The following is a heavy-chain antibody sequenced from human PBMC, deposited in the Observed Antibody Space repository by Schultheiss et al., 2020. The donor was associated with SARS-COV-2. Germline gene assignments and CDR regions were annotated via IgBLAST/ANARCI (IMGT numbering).Heavy chain of an antibody. CDR3: ARVSSPETYYYYYYMDV. D-gene: IGHD2-15*01. J-gene: IGHJ6*03. V-gene: IGHV3-48*01. CDR2: ISSSGSTI. CDR1: GFTFGDYA. Sequence: GGSLRLSCTASGFTFGDYAMSWVRQAPGKGLEWVSYISSSGSTIYYADSVKGRFTISRDNSKNTLYLQMNSLRAEDTAVYYCARVSSPETYYYYYYMDVWGKGTTVTVSS.